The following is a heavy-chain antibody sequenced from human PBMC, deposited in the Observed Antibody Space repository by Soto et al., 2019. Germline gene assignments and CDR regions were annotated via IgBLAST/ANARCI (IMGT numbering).Heavy chain of an antibody. V-gene: IGHV1-24*01. CDR2: FHPEDGET. Sequence: ASVKVACKVSGYTPTELSMHSVRQAPGKGPEWMGGFHPEDGETIYAQKFEGRVTMTEDTSTDPAYVELISLRSEDTAVSYCATVPLLYIYGPNDAFDIWGQGTMVTV. CDR1: GYTPTELS. CDR3: ATVPLLYIYGPNDAFDI. J-gene: IGHJ3*02. D-gene: IGHD5-18*01.